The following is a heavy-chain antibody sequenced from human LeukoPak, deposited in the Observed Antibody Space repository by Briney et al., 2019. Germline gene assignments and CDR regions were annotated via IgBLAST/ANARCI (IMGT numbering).Heavy chain of an antibody. D-gene: IGHD6-19*01. CDR3: ARGPQRLQGIAVAGVFDY. Sequence: GGSLRLSCAASGLNVSSNCINWVRQAPGKGLEWVSVIYGDDSTNYADSVKGRFTISRDNSKDKVYLQMNSLRAEDTAVYYCARGPQRLQGIAVAGVFDYWGQGTLVTVSS. J-gene: IGHJ4*02. CDR1: GLNVSSNC. CDR2: IYGDDST. V-gene: IGHV3-53*01.